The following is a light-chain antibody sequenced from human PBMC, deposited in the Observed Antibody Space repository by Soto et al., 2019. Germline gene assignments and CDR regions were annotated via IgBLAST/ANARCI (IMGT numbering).Light chain of an antibody. V-gene: IGKV3-15*01. Sequence: EIVMTQSPAALSVSPGERASLSCRASQSVNTNLAWYQQKPGQAPRLLIYEASRRATGIPARFSGSGSRTDFTLTISSLQSEDVAIYYCQQYKKWPPLTFGGGTKVDIK. CDR2: EAS. CDR1: QSVNTN. CDR3: QQYKKWPPLT. J-gene: IGKJ4*01.